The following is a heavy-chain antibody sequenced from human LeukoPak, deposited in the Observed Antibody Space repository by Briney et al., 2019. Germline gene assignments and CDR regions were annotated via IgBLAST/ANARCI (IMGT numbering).Heavy chain of an antibody. V-gene: IGHV3-9*03. CDR2: ISWNSGSI. CDR3: AKDIGYSSSWYYFDY. Sequence: GRSLRLSCAAARFTFDDYAMHWVRQAPGKGLEWVSGISWNSGSIGYADSVKGRFTISRDNAKNFLYLQMNSLRAEDMALYYCAKDIGYSSSWYYFDYWGQGTLVTVSS. D-gene: IGHD6-13*01. CDR1: RFTFDDYA. J-gene: IGHJ4*02.